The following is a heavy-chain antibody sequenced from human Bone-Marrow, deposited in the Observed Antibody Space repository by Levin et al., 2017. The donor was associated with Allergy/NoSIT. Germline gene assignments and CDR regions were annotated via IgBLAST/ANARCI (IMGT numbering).Heavy chain of an antibody. Sequence: SCTVSGGSISSDNYYWSWIRQPAGKGLEWIGRIHTSGTTNYNPSLKSRVTVSVDTSKNQFSLKLSSVTAADTAVYYCARVVRATENLDYWGQGTLVTVSS. D-gene: IGHD1-14*01. CDR1: GGSISSDNYY. V-gene: IGHV4-61*02. CDR2: IHTSGTT. CDR3: ARVVRATENLDY. J-gene: IGHJ4*02.